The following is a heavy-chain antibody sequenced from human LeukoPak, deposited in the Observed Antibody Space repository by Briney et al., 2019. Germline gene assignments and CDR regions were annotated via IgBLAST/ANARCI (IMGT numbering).Heavy chain of an antibody. Sequence: GALRLSCAASGLTFSGYWMHWVRQGPGKGLVWVARIKTDGSSTTYADSVKGRFTISRDNAKNTLYLQMNSLRAEEPAVYYCARDPDLSGYSFFDYWGQGSLVTVSS. CDR3: ARDPDLSGYSFFDY. D-gene: IGHD3-22*01. V-gene: IGHV3-74*01. J-gene: IGHJ4*02. CDR1: GLTFSGYW. CDR2: IKTDGSST.